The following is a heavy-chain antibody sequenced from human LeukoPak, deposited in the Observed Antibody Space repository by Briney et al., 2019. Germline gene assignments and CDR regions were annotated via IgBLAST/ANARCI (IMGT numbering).Heavy chain of an antibody. D-gene: IGHD5-12*01. CDR3: ASSGYSGYLFDY. CDR2: IYYSGST. J-gene: IGHJ4*02. CDR1: GGSISSYY. V-gene: IGHV4-59*01. Sequence: PSETLSLTCTVSGGSISSYYWSWIRQPPGKGLEWIGYIYYSGSTNYNLSLKSRVTISVDTSKNQFSLKLSSVTAADTAVYYCASSGYSGYLFDYWGQGTLVTVSS.